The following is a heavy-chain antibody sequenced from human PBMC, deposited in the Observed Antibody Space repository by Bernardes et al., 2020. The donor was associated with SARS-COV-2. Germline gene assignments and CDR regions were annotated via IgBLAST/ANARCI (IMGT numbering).Heavy chain of an antibody. D-gene: IGHD2-8*01. CDR2: IYYSGSA. CDR1: GDSINYYY. J-gene: IGHJ6*02. Sequence: SETLSLTCTVSGDSINYYYWSWIRQPPGKGPEWIGYIYYSGSADYNPSLKSRVTISVDRSKNQFSLRLRSVTAADTAVYYCARHLKSCTNGICQTHYYYGMDVWGQGTTVTVSS. CDR3: ARHLKSCTNGICQTHYYYGMDV. V-gene: IGHV4-59*08.